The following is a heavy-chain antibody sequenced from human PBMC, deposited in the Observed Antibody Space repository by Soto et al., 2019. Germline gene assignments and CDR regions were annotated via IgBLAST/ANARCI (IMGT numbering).Heavy chain of an antibody. D-gene: IGHD3-16*01. V-gene: IGHV1-69*12. CDR3: ESRVSGGGMDV. CDR2: IIRIFCTA. J-gene: IGHJ6*02. CDR1: GGTFSSYA. Sequence: QVQLVQSGAEVKKPGSSVKVSCKASGGTFSSYAISWVRQAPGQGLEWMGGIIRIFCTANYAQKFQGRVTITADESTSAAYMELSSLSSEDTAVYYCESRVSGGGMDVWGQGTTVTVSS.